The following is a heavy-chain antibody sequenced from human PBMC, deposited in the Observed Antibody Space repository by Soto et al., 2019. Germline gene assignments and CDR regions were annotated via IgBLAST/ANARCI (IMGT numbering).Heavy chain of an antibody. CDR1: GGSISSGGYY. J-gene: IGHJ6*02. CDR2: IYYSGST. CDR3: ARDRLGKFSGYYYGRDA. V-gene: IGHV4-31*03. D-gene: IGHD3-10*01. Sequence: QVQLQESGPGLVKPSQTLSLTCTVSGGSISSGGYYWSWIRQHPGKGLEWIGYIYYSGSTYYNPSPKVRVTISVNTSKNQSSLRLSSGTAADTAVYYGARDRLGKFSGYYYGRDAWAKGPRSPSP.